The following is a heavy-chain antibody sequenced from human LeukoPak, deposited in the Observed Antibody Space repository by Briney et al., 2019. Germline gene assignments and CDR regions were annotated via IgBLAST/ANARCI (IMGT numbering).Heavy chain of an antibody. V-gene: IGHV1-2*06. J-gene: IGHJ4*02. CDR3: ASFAGYGGNSLDF. CDR1: GYTFTGYY. CDR2: INPNSGDT. Sequence: ASVKVSRKASGYTFTGYYMHWVRQAPGQGLEWMGRINPNSGDTNYAQKFQGRVTMTRDTSISTAYMELSSLRSDDTAVYYCASFAGYGGNSLDFWGQGTLVTVSS. D-gene: IGHD4-23*01.